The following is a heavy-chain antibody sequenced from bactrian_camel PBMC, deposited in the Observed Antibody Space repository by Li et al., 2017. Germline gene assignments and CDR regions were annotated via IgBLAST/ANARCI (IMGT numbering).Heavy chain of an antibody. CDR3: AADDSPSHEYALGSWEYKY. D-gene: IGHD5*01. Sequence: HVQLVESGGDSVQAGGSLTLTCTVSGTIHSDYCMGWVRQVPGKEREGVASVWTNGERTYYADSVKGRFTVSRDNAKNTVYLQMNSLKSEDTATYYCAADDSPSHEYALGSWEYKYWGQGTQVTVS. J-gene: IGHJ4*01. CDR1: GTIHSDYC. CDR2: VWTNGERT. V-gene: IGHV3S53*01.